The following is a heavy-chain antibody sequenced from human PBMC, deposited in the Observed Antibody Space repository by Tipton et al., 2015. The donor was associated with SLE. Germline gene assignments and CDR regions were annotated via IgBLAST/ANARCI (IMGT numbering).Heavy chain of an antibody. CDR2: ISSSSSYI. J-gene: IGHJ4*02. Sequence: SLRLSCAASGFTVSSNYMSWVRQAPGKGLEWVSSISSSSSYIYYADSVKGRFTISRDNAKNSLYLQMNSLRAEDTAVYYCAREGAGSSWFDYWGQGTLVTVSS. D-gene: IGHD6-13*01. CDR3: AREGAGSSWFDY. V-gene: IGHV3-21*04. CDR1: GFTVSSNY.